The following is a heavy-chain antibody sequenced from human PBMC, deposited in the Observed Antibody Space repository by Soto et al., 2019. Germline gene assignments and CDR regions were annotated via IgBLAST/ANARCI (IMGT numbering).Heavy chain of an antibody. CDR2: IYHSGST. Sequence: SDTLSLTCAFSGGYISSSNWWRWVRPPPGKGLEWIGEIYHSGSTNYNPSLKSRVTISVDKSKNQFSLKLSSVTAADTAVYYCARVKAADSSGWDYYYYGMDVWGQGTTVTVSS. V-gene: IGHV4-4*02. CDR1: GGYISSSNW. D-gene: IGHD3-22*01. J-gene: IGHJ6*02. CDR3: ARVKAADSSGWDYYYYGMDV.